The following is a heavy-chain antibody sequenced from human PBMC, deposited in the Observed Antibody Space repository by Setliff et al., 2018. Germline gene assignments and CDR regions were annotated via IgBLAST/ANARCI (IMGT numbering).Heavy chain of an antibody. Sequence: ASVKVSCKASGYTFTGYYMHWVRQAPGQGLEWMGWINPNSGGTNYAQKFQGWVTMTRDTSISTAYMELSRLRSDDTAVYYCARVAAYSSSWYNYYYGMDVWGQGTTVTVSS. J-gene: IGHJ6*02. V-gene: IGHV1-2*04. CDR2: INPNSGGT. CDR3: ARVAAYSSSWYNYYYGMDV. CDR1: GYTFTGYY. D-gene: IGHD6-13*01.